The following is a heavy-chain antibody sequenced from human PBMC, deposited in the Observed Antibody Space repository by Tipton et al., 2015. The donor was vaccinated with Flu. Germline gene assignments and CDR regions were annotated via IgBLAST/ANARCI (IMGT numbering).Heavy chain of an antibody. CDR2: IYHSGTT. CDR3: SRSTYYYGSGSSDY. Sequence: TLSLTCYVSGDSIGRGYYWGWVRRPPGKGLEWIGTIYHSGTTYYNPSLKSRLTISVDTSKNQFSLKLISVTAADTAVYYCSRSTYYYGSGSSDYWGQGTLVAVSS. D-gene: IGHD3-10*01. V-gene: IGHV4-38-2*01. CDR1: GDSIGRGYY. J-gene: IGHJ4*02.